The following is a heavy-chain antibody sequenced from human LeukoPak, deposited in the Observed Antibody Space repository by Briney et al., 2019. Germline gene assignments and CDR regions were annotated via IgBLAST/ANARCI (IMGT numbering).Heavy chain of an antibody. CDR3: ARSPYDSSGYFDQ. D-gene: IGHD3-22*01. J-gene: IGHJ5*02. Sequence: GGSLRLSCAASGFNFDDYAMHWVRQAPGKGLEWVSLIGWNGSSSFYADSVKRRFTISRDNNKNSLFLQMNSLRPEDTALYYCARSPYDSSGYFDQWGQGTLVTVSS. V-gene: IGHV3-43*01. CDR2: IGWNGSSS. CDR1: GFNFDDYA.